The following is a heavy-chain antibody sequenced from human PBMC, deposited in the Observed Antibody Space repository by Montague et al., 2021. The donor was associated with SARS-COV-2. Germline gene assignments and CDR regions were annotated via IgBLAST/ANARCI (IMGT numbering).Heavy chain of an antibody. D-gene: IGHD3-22*01. CDR2: INHRGTS. V-gene: IGHV4-34*01. CDR1: GGSFSDSY. CDR3: ARGRQHFNMIVVVMTGGEYYFDY. Sequence: SETLSLTCAVYGGSFSDSYWSWIRQPPGKGLEWIGEINHRGTSNXNPSLKSRVSISVDTSKNQFSLYLGSVTAADTAVYYCARGRQHFNMIVVVMTGGEYYFDYWGQGTLVTVSS. J-gene: IGHJ4*02.